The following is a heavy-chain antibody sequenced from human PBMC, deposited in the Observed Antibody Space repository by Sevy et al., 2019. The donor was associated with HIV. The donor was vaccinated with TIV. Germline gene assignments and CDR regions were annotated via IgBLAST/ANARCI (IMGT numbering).Heavy chain of an antibody. D-gene: IGHD6-19*01. CDR3: AKDIDSSGYYYFDY. CDR1: GFSFSSYA. J-gene: IGHJ4*02. V-gene: IGHV3-23*01. Sequence: GGSPRLSCAASGFSFSSYAMSWVRQAPGKGLEWVSGISGSGGSTYYADSVKGRFTISRDNSKNTLYLQMNSLRAEDTALYYCAKDIDSSGYYYFDYWGQGSLVTVSS. CDR2: ISGSGGST.